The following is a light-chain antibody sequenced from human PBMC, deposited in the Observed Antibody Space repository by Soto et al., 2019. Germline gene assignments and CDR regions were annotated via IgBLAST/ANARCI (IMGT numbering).Light chain of an antibody. V-gene: IGKV3-15*01. J-gene: IGKJ1*01. CDR3: QQYNNWPPWT. CDR1: QSVSIN. Sequence: ELVLTHSPAQQSSFPGDRVTLSFMSSQSVSINVAWYQQKPGQSPRLLIYTASSRATGIPPRFSGSGSGTEFTLTISSLQSEDFAVYYCQQYNNWPPWTFGQGTKVDIK. CDR2: TAS.